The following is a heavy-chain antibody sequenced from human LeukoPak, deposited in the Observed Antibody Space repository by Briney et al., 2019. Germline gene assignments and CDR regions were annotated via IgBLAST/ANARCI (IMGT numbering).Heavy chain of an antibody. D-gene: IGHD2-2*01. CDR2: INSDGSST. J-gene: IGHJ4*02. Sequence: GGSLRLSCAASGFTFSSYAMSWVRQAPGKGLVWVSRINSDGSSTSHADSVKGRFTISRDNAKNTLYLQMNSLRAEDTAVYYCAAQGYCSSTSCLLEYWGQGTLVTVSS. V-gene: IGHV3-74*01. CDR3: AAQGYCSSTSCLLEY. CDR1: GFTFSSYA.